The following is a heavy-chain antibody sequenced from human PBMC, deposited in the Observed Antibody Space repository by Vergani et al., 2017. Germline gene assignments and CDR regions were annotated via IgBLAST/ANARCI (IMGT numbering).Heavy chain of an antibody. J-gene: IGHJ6*03. V-gene: IGHV3-30*01. D-gene: IGHD5-12*01. Sequence: QVQLVESGGGVVQPGRSLRLSCAASGFTFSSYAMHWVRQAPGKGLAWVAVISYDGSNKYYADSVKGRFTISRDNSKNTLYLQMNSLRAEDTAVYYRAKEGRLSYDYMDVWGKGP. CDR1: GFTFSSYA. CDR3: AKEGRLSYDYMDV. CDR2: ISYDGSNK.